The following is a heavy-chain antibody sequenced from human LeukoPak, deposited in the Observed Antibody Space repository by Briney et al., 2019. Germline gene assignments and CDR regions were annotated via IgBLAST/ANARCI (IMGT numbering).Heavy chain of an antibody. CDR2: MNPNSGNT. Sequence: ASVKVSCKASGYTFTSYGISWVRQAPGQGLEWMGWMNPNSGNTGYAQKFQGRVTITRNTSISTAYMELSSLRSEDTAVYYCARGGRGYSHNWFDPWGQGTLVTVSS. CDR1: GYTFTSYG. D-gene: IGHD5-18*01. J-gene: IGHJ5*02. CDR3: ARGGRGYSHNWFDP. V-gene: IGHV1-8*03.